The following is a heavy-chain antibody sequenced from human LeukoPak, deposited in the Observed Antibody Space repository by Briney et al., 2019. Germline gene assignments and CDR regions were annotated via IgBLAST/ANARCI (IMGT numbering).Heavy chain of an antibody. J-gene: IGHJ5*02. V-gene: IGHV1-2*02. D-gene: IGHD2-2*01. CDR2: TNPNSGGT. CDR3: ARGGRWLGYCSSTSCPLGDWFDP. CDR1: GYTFTGYY. Sequence: ASVKVSCKASGYTFTGYYMHWVRQAPGQGLEWMGWTNPNSGGTNYAQKFQGRVTMTRDTSISTAYMELSRLRPDDTAVYYCARGGRWLGYCSSTSCPLGDWFDPWGRGTLVTVSS.